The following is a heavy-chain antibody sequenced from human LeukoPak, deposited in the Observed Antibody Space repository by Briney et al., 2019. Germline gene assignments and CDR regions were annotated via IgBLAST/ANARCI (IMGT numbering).Heavy chain of an antibody. D-gene: IGHD2-2*02. Sequence: SQTLSLTCAVSGGSISSGGYSWSWIRQPPGKGLEWIGYIYHSGSTYYNPSPKSRVTISVDRSKNQFSLKLSSVTAADTAVYYCARVRYPYYFDYWGQGTLVTVSS. CDR3: ARVRYPYYFDY. CDR2: IYHSGST. J-gene: IGHJ4*02. CDR1: GGSISSGGYS. V-gene: IGHV4-30-2*01.